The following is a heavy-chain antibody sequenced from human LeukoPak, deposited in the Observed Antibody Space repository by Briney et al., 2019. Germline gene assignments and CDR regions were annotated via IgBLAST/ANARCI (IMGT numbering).Heavy chain of an antibody. V-gene: IGHV3-74*01. D-gene: IGHD6-13*01. CDR2: ISPTGSTT. CDR1: GFSFSGHW. J-gene: IGHJ4*02. CDR3: ARGPSSNWSGLDF. Sequence: GSLRLSXAASGFSFSGHWMHWARQLPGKGLVWVSRISPTGSTTSYADSVKGRFTVSRDNAKNTLYLQVNNLRAEDTAVYYCARGPSSNWSGLDFWGQGTLLTVSP.